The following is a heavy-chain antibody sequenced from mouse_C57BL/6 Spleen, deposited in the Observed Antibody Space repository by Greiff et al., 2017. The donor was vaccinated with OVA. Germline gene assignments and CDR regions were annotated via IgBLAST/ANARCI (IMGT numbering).Heavy chain of an antibody. V-gene: IGHV3-6*01. CDR1: GYSITSGYY. D-gene: IGHD4-1*01. CDR2: ISYDGSN. Sequence: EVQLQQSGPGLVKPSQSLSLTCSVTGYSITSGYYWNWIRQFPGNKLEWMGYISYDGSNNYNPSLKNRISITRDTSKNQFFLKLNSVTTEDTATYYCAREGPGVFDYWGQGTTLTVSS. CDR3: AREGPGVFDY. J-gene: IGHJ2*01.